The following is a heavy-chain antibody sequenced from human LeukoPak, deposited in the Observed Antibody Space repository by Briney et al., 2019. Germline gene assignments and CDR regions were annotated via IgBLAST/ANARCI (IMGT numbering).Heavy chain of an antibody. V-gene: IGHV4-30-2*01. Sequence: SETLSLTCTVSGGSISSGGYYWSWIRQHPGKGLEWIGYIYHSGSTYYNPSLKSRVTISVDRSKNQFSLKLSSVTAADTAVYYCARGHMVRGVPSLYNWFDPWGQGTLVTVSS. CDR2: IYHSGST. CDR3: ARGHMVRGVPSLYNWFDP. D-gene: IGHD3-10*01. J-gene: IGHJ5*02. CDR1: GGSISSGGYY.